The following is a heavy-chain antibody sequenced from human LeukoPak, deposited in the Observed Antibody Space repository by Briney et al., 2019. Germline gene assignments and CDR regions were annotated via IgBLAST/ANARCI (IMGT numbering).Heavy chain of an antibody. CDR1: GFTFSSYS. V-gene: IGHV3-21*01. J-gene: IGHJ5*02. CDR2: ISSSSSCI. CDR3: ARVLRRDYDFWSGAEGSNWFDP. D-gene: IGHD3-3*01. Sequence: PGGSLRLSCAASGFTFSSYSMNWVRQAPGKGLEWVSSISSSSSCIYYADSVKGRFTISRDNAKNSLYLQMNSLRAEDTAVYYCARVLRRDYDFWSGAEGSNWFDPWGQGTLVTVSS.